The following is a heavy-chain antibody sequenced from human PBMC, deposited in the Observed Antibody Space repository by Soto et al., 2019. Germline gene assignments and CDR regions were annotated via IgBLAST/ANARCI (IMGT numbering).Heavy chain of an antibody. CDR2: ISSSSSYI. CDR1: GFTFSSYS. J-gene: IGHJ5*02. D-gene: IGHD3-16*02. CDR3: ARDRDYIWGSYRYLDWFDP. Sequence: GSLRLSCAASGFTFSSYSMNWVRQAPGKGLEWVSSISSSSSYIYYADSVKGRFTISRDNAKNSLYLQMNSLRAEDTAVYYCARDRDYIWGSYRYLDWFDPWGQGTLVTVSS. V-gene: IGHV3-21*01.